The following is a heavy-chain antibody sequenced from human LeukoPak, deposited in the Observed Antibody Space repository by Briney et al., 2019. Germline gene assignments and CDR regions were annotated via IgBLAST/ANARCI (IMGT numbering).Heavy chain of an antibody. J-gene: IGHJ4*02. Sequence: PGGSLRLSCAASGFTFSSYAMSWVRQAPGKGLEWVANIKQDGSEKYYVDSVKGRFTISRDNAKNSLYLQMNSLRAEDTAVYYCARDPYSYYYDSSGSGDYWGQGTLVTVSS. CDR2: IKQDGSEK. CDR1: GFTFSSYA. V-gene: IGHV3-7*01. D-gene: IGHD3-22*01. CDR3: ARDPYSYYYDSSGSGDY.